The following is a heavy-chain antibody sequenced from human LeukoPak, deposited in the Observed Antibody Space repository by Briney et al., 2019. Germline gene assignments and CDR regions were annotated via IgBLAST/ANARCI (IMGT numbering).Heavy chain of an antibody. CDR1: GGTFSSYA. Sequence: SVKVSCKASGGTFSSYAISWVRQAPGQGLEWMGGIIPIFGTANCAQKFQGRVTITADESTSTAYMELSSLRSEDTAVYYCARVVPAAIGGFWFDPWGQGTLVTVSS. V-gene: IGHV1-69*01. CDR2: IIPIFGTA. CDR3: ARVVPAAIGGFWFDP. J-gene: IGHJ5*02. D-gene: IGHD2-2*01.